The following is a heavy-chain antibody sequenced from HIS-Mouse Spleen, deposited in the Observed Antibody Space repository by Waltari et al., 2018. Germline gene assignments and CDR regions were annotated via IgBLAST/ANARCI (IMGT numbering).Heavy chain of an antibody. Sequence: QLQLQESGPGRVKPSETLARPCPSSGGSISRSRYYWGGIRQPPGKGMGWIGSIYYSGSTYYNPSLKSRVTISVDTSKNQFSLKLSSVTAADTAVYYCARDGRPYYYDSSGHGGYWGQGTLVTVSS. J-gene: IGHJ4*02. V-gene: IGHV4-39*07. CDR2: IYYSGST. CDR1: GGSISRSRYY. D-gene: IGHD3-22*01. CDR3: ARDGRPYYYDSSGHGGY.